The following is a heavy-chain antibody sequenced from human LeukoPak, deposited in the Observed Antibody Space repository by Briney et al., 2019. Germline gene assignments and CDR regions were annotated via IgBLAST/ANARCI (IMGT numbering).Heavy chain of an antibody. V-gene: IGHV4-61*01. CDR1: GGSVSSGSYY. CDR3: ARHTRPGYSGYENAFGI. D-gene: IGHD5-12*01. CDR2: IYYSGST. J-gene: IGHJ3*02. Sequence: SETLSLTCTVSGGSVSSGSYYWSWIRQPPGKGLEWIGYIYYSGSTHYNPSLKSRVTISVDTSKNQFSLKLNSVTAADTAVYYCARHTRPGYSGYENAFGIWGQGTMVTVSS.